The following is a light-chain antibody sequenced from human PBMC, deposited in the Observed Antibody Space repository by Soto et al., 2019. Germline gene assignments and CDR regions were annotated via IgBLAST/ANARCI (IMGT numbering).Light chain of an antibody. V-gene: IGLV1-44*01. CDR2: NNN. CDR1: SSSFKTNS. Sequence: QSVLTQSPSASGTAGQRVTISCSGSSSSFKTNSVQWFQQLPGTAPKLLIHNNNQRPSGVPDRFSGSKSGTSASLAISGLQSEDEGDYYCATWDASLGGVFGGGTKVTVL. CDR3: ATWDASLGGV. J-gene: IGLJ3*02.